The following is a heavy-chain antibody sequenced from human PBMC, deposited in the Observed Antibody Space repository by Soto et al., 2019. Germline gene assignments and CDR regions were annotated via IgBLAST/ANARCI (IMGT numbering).Heavy chain of an antibody. J-gene: IGHJ4*02. CDR1: GYTFTSYG. D-gene: IGHD4-17*01. CDR3: ARHGYGDYFARFDY. Sequence: QVQLVQSGAEVKKPGASVKVSCKASGYTFTSYGIIWVLQAPGQGLEWMGWISAYNGNTNYAQKLQGRANMTTDTPTSTAYMELRSLRSDDTAVYYCARHGYGDYFARFDYWGQGTLVTVSS. CDR2: ISAYNGNT. V-gene: IGHV1-18*01.